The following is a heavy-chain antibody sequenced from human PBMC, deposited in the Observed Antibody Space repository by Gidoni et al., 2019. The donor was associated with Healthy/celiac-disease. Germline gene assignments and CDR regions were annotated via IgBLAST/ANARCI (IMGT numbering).Heavy chain of an antibody. CDR3: AKEGAARNYFDY. Sequence: EVQLLESGGGLVHPGGSLRLSCAASGFTFSSYAMSWVRQAPGKGLEWVSDISGSGGSTYYADSVKGRFTISRDNSKNTLYLQMNSLRAEDTAVYYCAKEGAARNYFDYWGQGTLVTVSS. D-gene: IGHD6-6*01. CDR2: ISGSGGST. V-gene: IGHV3-23*01. CDR1: GFTFSSYA. J-gene: IGHJ4*02.